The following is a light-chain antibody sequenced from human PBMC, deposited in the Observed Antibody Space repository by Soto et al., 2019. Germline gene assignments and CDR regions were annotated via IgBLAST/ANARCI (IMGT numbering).Light chain of an antibody. V-gene: IGKV3-11*01. CDR3: QQRNRWPLT. J-gene: IGKJ4*01. CDR1: QSVSSS. CDR2: DAS. Sequence: EIVLTQSPATLSLSPGERATLSCRASQSVSSSLAWYQQKPGQAPRLLIFDASNRATGIPARFSGSGSGTDFTLTISSLEPEDFAFYYCQQRNRWPLTFGGGTRVEIK.